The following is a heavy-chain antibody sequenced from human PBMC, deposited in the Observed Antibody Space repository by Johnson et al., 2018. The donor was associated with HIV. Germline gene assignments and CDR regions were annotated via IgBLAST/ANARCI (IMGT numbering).Heavy chain of an antibody. CDR3: AKVGTGYTSSSVGAFDI. V-gene: IGHV3-30*18. J-gene: IGHJ3*02. CDR2: ISYDGSNK. D-gene: IGHD6-19*01. CDR1: GFTFSSYG. Sequence: QMQLVESGGGVVQPGRSLRLSCAASGFTFSSYGMHWVRQAPGKGLEWVAVISYDGSNKYYADSVKGRFTISRDNSKNTFYLQMNSLRVEDTAVYYCAKVGTGYTSSSVGAFDIWGQGTMVTVSS.